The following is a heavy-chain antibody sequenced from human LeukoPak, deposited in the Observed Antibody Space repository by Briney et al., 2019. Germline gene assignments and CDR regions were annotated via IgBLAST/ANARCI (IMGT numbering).Heavy chain of an antibody. J-gene: IGHJ4*02. CDR3: ARVTWWYYYDSSGYFDY. CDR2: IKQDGSEK. CDR1: GFTFSMSW. D-gene: IGHD3-22*01. Sequence: GGSLRLSCAASGFTFSMSWMTWVRQAPGKGLEWVANIKQDGSEKYYVDSVKGRFTISRDNAKNSLYLQMNSLRAEDTAVYYCARVTWWYYYDSSGYFDYWGQGTLVTVSS. V-gene: IGHV3-7*01.